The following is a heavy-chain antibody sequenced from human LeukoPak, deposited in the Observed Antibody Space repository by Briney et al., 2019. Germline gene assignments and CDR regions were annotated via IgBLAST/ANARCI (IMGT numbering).Heavy chain of an antibody. D-gene: IGHD6-19*01. CDR1: GFTFSSFW. CDR2: INPDGSTT. CDR3: AHSWLPTGD. V-gene: IGHV3-74*01. Sequence: GGSLRLSCGASGFTFSSFWMHWVRQAPGKGLVWVSLINPDGSTTNYADSVKGRFTVSRDNAKNTLYLQMNSLGAEDTAVYYCAHSWLPTGDWGQGTLVTVSS. J-gene: IGHJ4*02.